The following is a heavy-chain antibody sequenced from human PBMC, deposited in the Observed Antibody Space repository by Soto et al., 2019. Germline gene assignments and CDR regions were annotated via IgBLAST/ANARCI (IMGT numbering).Heavy chain of an antibody. V-gene: IGHV3-30*18. CDR1: GFTFSSYG. CDR3: AKVLGYCSSSSCSRDMYYYYGLDV. Sequence: LRLSCAASGFTFSSYGMHWVRQAPGKGLEWVAVISYDGGNKYYADSAKGRFTISRDNSKNTLYLQMNSLRAEDTAVYYCAKVLGYCSSSSCSRDMYYYYGLDVWGQGTTVTV. CDR2: ISYDGGNK. J-gene: IGHJ6*02. D-gene: IGHD2-2*01.